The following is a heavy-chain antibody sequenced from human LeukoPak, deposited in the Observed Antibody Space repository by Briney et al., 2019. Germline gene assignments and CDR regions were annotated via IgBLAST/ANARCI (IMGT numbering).Heavy chain of an antibody. J-gene: IGHJ4*02. V-gene: IGHV3-30*18. CDR2: ISYDGSNK. Sequence: QSGGSLRLSCAASGFTFSSYGMHWVRQAPGKGLEWVAVISYDGSNKYYADSVKGRFTISRDNSKNTLYLQMNSLRAEDTAVYYCAKDYYVRTERPQIDYWGQGILVTVSS. D-gene: IGHD3-10*02. CDR3: AKDYYVRTERPQIDY. CDR1: GFTFSSYG.